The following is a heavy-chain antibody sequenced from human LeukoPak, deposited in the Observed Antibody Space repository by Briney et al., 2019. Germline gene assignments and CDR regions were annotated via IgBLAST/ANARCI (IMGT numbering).Heavy chain of an antibody. J-gene: IGHJ6*02. CDR2: INPNSGGT. Sequence: ASVKVSCKASGYTFTGYYMHWVRQAPGQELEWMGWINPNSGGTNYAHKFQGRVTMTRDTSISTAYMELSRLRSDDTAVYDGARGDSSGYYYNLYYYYDYGMDVWGQGTTVTVSS. D-gene: IGHD3-22*01. CDR1: GYTFTGYY. CDR3: ARGDSSGYYYNLYYYYDYGMDV. V-gene: IGHV1-2*02.